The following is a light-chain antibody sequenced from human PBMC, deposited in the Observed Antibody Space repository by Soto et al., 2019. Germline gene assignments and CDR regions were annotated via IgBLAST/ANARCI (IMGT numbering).Light chain of an antibody. CDR1: QTVATSY. V-gene: IGKV3-20*01. J-gene: IGKJ3*01. Sequence: EILLTQSPGTLSLSPGESATLSCRASQTVATSYLAWYQKRPGQAPRLLVYGASTRATGIPDRFSASGSGTDFTLTISGLEPEDSAVYYCQQYGTSPRVTFGPGTKVDIK. CDR3: QQYGTSPRVT. CDR2: GAS.